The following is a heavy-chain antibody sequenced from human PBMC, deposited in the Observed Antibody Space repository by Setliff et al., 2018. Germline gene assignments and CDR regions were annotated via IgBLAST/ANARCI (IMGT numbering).Heavy chain of an antibody. CDR2: MNPNSGNT. V-gene: IGHV1-8*02. Sequence: ASVKVSCKASGYTFTSYDINWMRQASGQGLEWMGWMNPNSGNTGSTQKFQGRVTMTRNTSTSTAYMELSSVTAADTAVYYCARHPYSSILSYFDYWGQGTLVTGSS. CDR3: ARHPYSSILSYFDY. CDR1: GYTFTSYD. J-gene: IGHJ4*02. D-gene: IGHD6-13*01.